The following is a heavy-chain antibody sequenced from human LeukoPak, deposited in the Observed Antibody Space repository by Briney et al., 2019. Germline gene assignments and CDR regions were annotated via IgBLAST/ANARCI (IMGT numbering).Heavy chain of an antibody. Sequence: GGSLRLSCVLAGLTFSDAWMSWVRQAPGKGLEWVGRIRDDRITDYAAPVQGRVSISRDNSKNTFYLQMNSLRTEDTGMYFCTWMATIFTVDYWGQGTLVTVSS. J-gene: IGHJ4*02. CDR2: IRDDRIT. CDR1: GLTFSDAW. CDR3: TWMATIFTVDY. V-gene: IGHV3-15*01. D-gene: IGHD5-12*01.